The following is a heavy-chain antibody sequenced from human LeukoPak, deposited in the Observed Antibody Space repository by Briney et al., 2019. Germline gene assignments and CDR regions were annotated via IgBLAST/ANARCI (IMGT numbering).Heavy chain of an antibody. V-gene: IGHV3-9*03. J-gene: IGHJ3*02. CDR1: GFSIDDYA. Sequence: GGSLRLSCAASGFSIDDYAMHWVRQAPGKGLEWVSGINWNSVSIVYADSVKGRFTISRDNAKNSLYLQMNTLRAEDMALYYCTKDRLYSSSSGGAFGIWGQGTMVTVSS. CDR2: INWNSVSI. D-gene: IGHD6-6*01. CDR3: TKDRLYSSSSGGAFGI.